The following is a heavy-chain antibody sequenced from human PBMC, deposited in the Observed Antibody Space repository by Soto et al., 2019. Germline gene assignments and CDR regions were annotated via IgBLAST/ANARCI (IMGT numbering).Heavy chain of an antibody. D-gene: IGHD3-22*01. CDR2: IYYSGST. Sequence: SETLSLTCTVSGGSISSSSYYWGWIRQPPGKGLEWIGSIYYSGSTYYTPSLKSRVTISVDTSKNQFSLKLSSGTAADTAVYYCASRGYYDSSGYPNWFDPWGQGTLVTVSS. J-gene: IGHJ5*02. CDR1: GGSISSSSYY. CDR3: ASRGYYDSSGYPNWFDP. V-gene: IGHV4-39*01.